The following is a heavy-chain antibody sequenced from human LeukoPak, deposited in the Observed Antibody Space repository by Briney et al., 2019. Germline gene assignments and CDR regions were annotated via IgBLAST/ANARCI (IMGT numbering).Heavy chain of an antibody. V-gene: IGHV3-23*01. J-gene: IGHJ6*03. D-gene: IGHD6-25*01. CDR3: AKGTGYSGAPPKFYSYMDV. CDR2: ISGSGDTT. Sequence: GGSLRLSCVGSGFSFRSYAMNWARQAPGEGLEWVSVISGSGDTTYHADSVKRRLTISRDNSKNPLYLEMNSLRTDDTAIYFCAKGTGYSGAPPKFYSYMDVWGKGTTVTVS. CDR1: GFSFRSYA.